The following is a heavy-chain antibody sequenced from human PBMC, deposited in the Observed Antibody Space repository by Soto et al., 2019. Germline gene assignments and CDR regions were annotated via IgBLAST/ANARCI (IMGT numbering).Heavy chain of an antibody. Sequence: PSETLSLTCTVSGGSISSYYWNWIRQPPGKGLEWIGDIYYGGGTNYNPSLKSRVTISVDTSKNQFSLKLSSVTAADTAVYYCARVPDYWGQGTLVTVSS. CDR1: GGSISSYY. V-gene: IGHV4-59*12. J-gene: IGHJ4*02. CDR3: ARVPDY. CDR2: IYYGGGT.